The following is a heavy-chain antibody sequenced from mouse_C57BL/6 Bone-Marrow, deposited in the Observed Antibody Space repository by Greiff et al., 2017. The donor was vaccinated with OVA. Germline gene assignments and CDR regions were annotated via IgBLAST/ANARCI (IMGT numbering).Heavy chain of an antibody. Sequence: VKLQQSGTELVKPGASVKLSCKASGYTFTSYWMHWVKQRPGQGLEWIGRIHPSDSDTNYNQKFKGKATLTVDKSSSTAYMQLSSLTSEDSAVYYCAIEARYSNYEDAMDYWGQGTSVTVSS. CDR1: GYTFTSYW. CDR2: IHPSDSDT. CDR3: AIEARYSNYEDAMDY. V-gene: IGHV1-74*01. J-gene: IGHJ4*01. D-gene: IGHD2-5*01.